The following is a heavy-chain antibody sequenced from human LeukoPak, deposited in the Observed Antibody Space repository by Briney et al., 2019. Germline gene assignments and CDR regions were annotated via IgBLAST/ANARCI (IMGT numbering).Heavy chain of an antibody. Sequence: GGSLRLSCAASGFTFSSYAMSWVRQAPGKGLEWVSAISGSGGSTYYADSVKGRFTISRDNSKNTLYLQMNSLRAEDTAVYYCAKDRPNYYGSNGHYYKLNGDCWGQGTLVTVSS. CDR1: GFTFSSYA. V-gene: IGHV3-23*01. CDR3: AKDRPNYYGSNGHYYKLNGDC. D-gene: IGHD3-22*01. J-gene: IGHJ4*02. CDR2: ISGSGGST.